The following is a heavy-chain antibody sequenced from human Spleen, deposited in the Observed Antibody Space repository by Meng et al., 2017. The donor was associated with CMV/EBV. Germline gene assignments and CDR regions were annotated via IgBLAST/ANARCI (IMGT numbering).Heavy chain of an antibody. CDR2: ISSSGNTI. J-gene: IGHJ4*02. V-gene: IGHV3-48*03. CDR1: GFTFSSYE. CDR3: ARSPIFGVVIIPSYYFDY. Sequence: GESLKISCAASGFTFSSYEMNWVRQAPGKGLEWVSYISSSGNTIYYADSVKGRFTISRDNAKNSLYLQINSLRAEDTALYYCARSPIFGVVIIPSYYFDYWGQGTLVTVSS. D-gene: IGHD3-3*01.